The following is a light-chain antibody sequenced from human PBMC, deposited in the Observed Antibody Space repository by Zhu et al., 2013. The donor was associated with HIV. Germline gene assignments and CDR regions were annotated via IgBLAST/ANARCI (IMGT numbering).Light chain of an antibody. V-gene: IGKV3-15*01. J-gene: IGKJ2*01. CDR3: QQYDDWPPYT. Sequence: EIVMTQSPATLYVSPGETATLSCRASQSISINLAWYQQKPGQPPRLLIYGASTRATGTPARFSGSGSWTEFTLIISSLQSEDFGVYYCQQYDDWPPYTFGPGTKLEI. CDR2: GAS. CDR1: QSISIN.